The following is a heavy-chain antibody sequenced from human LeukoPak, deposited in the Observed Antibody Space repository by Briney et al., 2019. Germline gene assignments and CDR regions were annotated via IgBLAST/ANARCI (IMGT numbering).Heavy chain of an antibody. D-gene: IGHD6-13*01. Sequence: SETLSLTCAVYGGSFSGYYWSWIRQPPGKGLEWMGEINHSGSTNYNPPLPHRVTISVDTSKNQFSLKLSAVTAADTAVYYCAISRSSSWYRGFDYWGQGTLVTVSS. CDR3: AISRSSSWYRGFDY. CDR1: GGSFSGYY. V-gene: IGHV4-34*01. CDR2: INHSGST. J-gene: IGHJ4*02.